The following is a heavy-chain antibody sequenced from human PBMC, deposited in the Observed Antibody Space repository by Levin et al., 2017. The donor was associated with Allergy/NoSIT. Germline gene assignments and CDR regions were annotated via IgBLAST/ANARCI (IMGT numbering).Heavy chain of an antibody. V-gene: IGHV3-30*04. D-gene: IGHD1-26*01. Sequence: PGGSLRLSCAASGFTFSNYAMHWVRQAPGKGLEWVALISYDGRIKYYADSLKGRLTISRDNYKETLDLQMISLRSEDTAVYRCARDSGGPLGIFYAMDVWGQGTTVTVSS. CDR1: GFTFSNYA. CDR3: ARDSGGPLGIFYAMDV. CDR2: ISYDGRIK. J-gene: IGHJ6*02.